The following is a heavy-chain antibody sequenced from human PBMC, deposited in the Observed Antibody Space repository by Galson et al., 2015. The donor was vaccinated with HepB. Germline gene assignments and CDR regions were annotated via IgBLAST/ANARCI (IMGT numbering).Heavy chain of an antibody. CDR3: ATGSSPGYFDY. V-gene: IGHV1-3*01. CDR2: INAGNGNT. Sequence: QSGAEVKKPGESLKTSCKASGYTFTSYAMHWVRQAPGQRLEWMGWINAGNGNTKYSQKFQGRVTMTRNTSISTAYMEPSSLRSEDTAVYYCATGSSPGYFDYWGQGTLVTVSS. D-gene: IGHD6-19*01. CDR1: GYTFTSYA. J-gene: IGHJ4*02.